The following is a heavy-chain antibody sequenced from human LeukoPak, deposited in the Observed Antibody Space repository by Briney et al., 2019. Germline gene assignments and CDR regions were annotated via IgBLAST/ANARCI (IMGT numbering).Heavy chain of an antibody. CDR3: AKISATQYYYFYYMDV. Sequence: WETLSLTCAVYGGSFSGYYWSWIRQPPGKGLEWIGEINHSGSTNYNPSLKSRVTISVDTSKNQFSLKLSSVTAADTAVYYCAKISATQYYYFYYMDVWGKGTTVTVSS. CDR2: INHSGST. D-gene: IGHD2-15*01. J-gene: IGHJ6*03. CDR1: GGSFSGYY. V-gene: IGHV4-34*01.